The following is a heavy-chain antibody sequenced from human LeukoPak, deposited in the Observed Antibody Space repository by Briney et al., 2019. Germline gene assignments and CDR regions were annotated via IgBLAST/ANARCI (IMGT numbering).Heavy chain of an antibody. CDR1: GSFLSSDYY. V-gene: IGHV4-34*01. CDR3: ARGDDHHGSGNTHYYYYYMDV. CDR2: INHSGST. J-gene: IGHJ6*03. Sequence: SETLSLTCTVSGSFLSSDYYWGWIRQPPGKGLEWIGEINHSGSTKYNPSLKSRVTISVDTSKNQFSLKLNSVTAADTAVYYCARGDDHHGSGNTHYYYYYMDVWGKGTTVTVSS. D-gene: IGHD3-10*01.